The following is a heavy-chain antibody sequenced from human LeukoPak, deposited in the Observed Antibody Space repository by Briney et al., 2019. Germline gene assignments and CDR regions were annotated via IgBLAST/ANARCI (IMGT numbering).Heavy chain of an antibody. CDR3: ARGRSV. Sequence: TASETPSLTCAVYGGSFGGYYWSWIRQPPGKGLEWIGEINHSGSTNYNPSLKSQVTISVDTSKNQFSLKLSSVTAADTAVYYCARGRSVWGQGTLVTVSS. J-gene: IGHJ4*02. CDR1: GGSFGGYY. CDR2: INHSGST. V-gene: IGHV4-34*01.